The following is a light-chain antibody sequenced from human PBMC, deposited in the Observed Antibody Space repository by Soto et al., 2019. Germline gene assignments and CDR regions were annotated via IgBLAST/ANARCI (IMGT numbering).Light chain of an antibody. CDR2: GNI. V-gene: IGLV1-40*01. CDR1: SSNIGAGYD. J-gene: IGLJ1*01. CDR3: QSYDTTLRARYV. Sequence: QSVLRQPPSVSGAPGHRFTISCTGSSSNIGAGYDVHWYQQRPGTAPKLLIFGNINRPSGVPDRFSGSKSGTSASLATTGLQAEDEGDYYCQSYDTTLRARYVFGTGTNVTVL.